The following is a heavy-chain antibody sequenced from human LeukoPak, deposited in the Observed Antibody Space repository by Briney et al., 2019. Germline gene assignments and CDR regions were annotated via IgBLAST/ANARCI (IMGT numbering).Heavy chain of an antibody. J-gene: IGHJ3*02. Sequence: SVTLSCKASGGPFSSYAISWVRLAPGQGLEWMGRIIPNLGIANYAQKFQGRATITADKSTSTAYMELRSLRSEDTAVYYCARAVDIVATIETSAFDIWVQGTVATVTS. V-gene: IGHV1-69*04. CDR1: GGPFSSYA. D-gene: IGHD5-12*01. CDR3: ARAVDIVATIETSAFDI. CDR2: IIPNLGIA.